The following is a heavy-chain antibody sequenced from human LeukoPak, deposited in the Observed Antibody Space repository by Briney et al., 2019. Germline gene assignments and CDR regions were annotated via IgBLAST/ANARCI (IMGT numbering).Heavy chain of an antibody. Sequence: PGGSLRLSCAASGFTFSSYGMHWVRQAPGKGLEWVAVIWYDGSNKYYADSVKGRFTISRDNSKNTLYLQMNSLRAEDTAVYYCAKDRRSTGYSCSWTFDYWGQGTLVTVSS. CDR2: IWYDGSNK. CDR1: GFTFSSYG. D-gene: IGHD6-13*01. CDR3: AKDRRSTGYSCSWTFDY. J-gene: IGHJ4*02. V-gene: IGHV3-33*06.